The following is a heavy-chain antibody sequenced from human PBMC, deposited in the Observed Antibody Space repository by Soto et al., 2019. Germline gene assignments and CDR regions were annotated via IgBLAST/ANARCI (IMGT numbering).Heavy chain of an antibody. CDR1: SFPFCSYG. CDR2: IWYDGSNK. J-gene: IGHJ6*02. CDR3: ARDPLYVVVAAEYYYYYGMDV. D-gene: IGHD2-15*01. V-gene: IGHV3-33*01. Sequence: GGSLKLSCASCSFPFCSYGMHWVVEAAAKGLEWVAVIWYDGSNKYYADSVKGRFTISRDNSKNTLYLQMNSLRAEDTAVYYCARDPLYVVVAAEYYYYYGMDVWGQGT.